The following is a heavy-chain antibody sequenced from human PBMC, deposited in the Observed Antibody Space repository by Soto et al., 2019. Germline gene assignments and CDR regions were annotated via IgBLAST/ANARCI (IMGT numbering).Heavy chain of an antibody. Sequence: GESLKISCAASGFTFSSYSMNWVRQAPGKGLEWVSSISSSSSYIYYADSVKGRFTISRDNAKNSLYLQMNSLRAEDTAVYYCARDNYSGYAFDIWGQGTMVTVSS. V-gene: IGHV3-21*01. J-gene: IGHJ3*02. CDR2: ISSSSSYI. CDR1: GFTFSSYS. CDR3: ARDNYSGYAFDI. D-gene: IGHD5-12*01.